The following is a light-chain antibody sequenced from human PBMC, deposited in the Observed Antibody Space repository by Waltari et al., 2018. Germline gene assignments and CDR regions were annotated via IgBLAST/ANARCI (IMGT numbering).Light chain of an antibody. CDR1: QSVNSN. V-gene: IGKV3-15*01. CDR3: QQYNNWPPGRT. Sequence: EILLTQSPATLSVSPGERATLSCRASQSVNSNLAWYQQKPGQAPRLRIYGASTRAPGVPARFSGSGSGTDFTLTISSLQSEDFAVYYCQQYNNWPPGRTFGQGTKVEI. J-gene: IGKJ1*01. CDR2: GAS.